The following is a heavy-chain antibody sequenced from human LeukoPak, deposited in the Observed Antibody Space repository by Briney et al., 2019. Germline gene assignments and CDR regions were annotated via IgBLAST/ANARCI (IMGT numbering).Heavy chain of an antibody. CDR1: GDSVSTDIVG. Sequence: SQTLSLTCAITGDSVSTDIVGWNWFRQSPSRGLEWLGRTYYRCSWSNDYAPSVESRITINADTAKNQFSLQPRSVTPEDTAVYYCARTQYLGRGCDYWGRGTLVT. CDR3: ARTQYLGRGCDY. J-gene: IGHJ4*02. V-gene: IGHV6-1*01. CDR2: TYYRCSWSN. D-gene: IGHD2-15*01.